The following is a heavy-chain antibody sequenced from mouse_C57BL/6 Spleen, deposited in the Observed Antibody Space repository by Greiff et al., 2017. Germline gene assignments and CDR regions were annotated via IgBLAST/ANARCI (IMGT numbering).Heavy chain of an antibody. CDR2: IHPNSGST. J-gene: IGHJ2*01. V-gene: IGHV1-64*01. D-gene: IGHD2-3*01. CDR3: ARSEGYSNFDY. CDR1: GYTFTSYW. Sequence: QVQLQQPGAELVKPGASVKLSCKASGYTFTSYWMHWVKQRPGQGLEWIGMIHPNSGSTNYNEKFKSKATLTVDKSSSTAYMQLSSLTSEDSAVYYCARSEGYSNFDYWGQGTTLTVSS.